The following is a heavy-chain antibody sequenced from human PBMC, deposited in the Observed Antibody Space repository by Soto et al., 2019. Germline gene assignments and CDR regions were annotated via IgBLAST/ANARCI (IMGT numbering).Heavy chain of an antibody. CDR3: ARAVGPFDY. CDR2: IWYDGSNK. CDR1: GFTFNTYG. Sequence: GGSLRLSCVASGFTFNTYGMHWVRQAPGKGLEWVAVIWYDGSNKYYGDSVKGRFTISRDNSKDMLYLQMNSLRAEDTAVYYCARAVGPFDYWGQGTLVTVSS. J-gene: IGHJ4*02. D-gene: IGHD3-16*01. V-gene: IGHV3-33*01.